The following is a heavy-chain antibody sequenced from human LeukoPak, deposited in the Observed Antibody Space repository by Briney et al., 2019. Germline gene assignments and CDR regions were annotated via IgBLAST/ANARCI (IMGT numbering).Heavy chain of an antibody. Sequence: GGSLRLSCTASGFTFSSYAMSWVRQAPGKGLEWVSAITGSGGSTYYADSVKGRFTISRDNSKNTLSLQMSRLRADDTALYYCAKIGPRNNYYYFDYWGQGTLVTVSS. D-gene: IGHD1/OR15-1a*01. CDR1: GFTFSSYA. CDR2: ITGSGGST. CDR3: AKIGPRNNYYYFDY. J-gene: IGHJ4*02. V-gene: IGHV3-23*01.